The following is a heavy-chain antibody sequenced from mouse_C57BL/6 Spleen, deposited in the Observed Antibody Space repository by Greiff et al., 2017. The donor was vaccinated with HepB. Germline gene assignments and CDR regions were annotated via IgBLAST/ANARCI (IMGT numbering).Heavy chain of an antibody. CDR2: IDPETGGT. CDR3: TRDGIYGNYGTY. D-gene: IGHD2-1*01. V-gene: IGHV1-15*01. J-gene: IGHJ3*01. Sequence: QVQLKQSGAELVRPGASVTLSCKASGYTFTDYEMHWVKQTPVHGLEWIGAIDPETGGTAYNQKFKGKAILTADKSSSTAYMELRSLTSEDSAVYYCTRDGIYGNYGTYWGQGTLVTVSA. CDR1: GYTFTDYE.